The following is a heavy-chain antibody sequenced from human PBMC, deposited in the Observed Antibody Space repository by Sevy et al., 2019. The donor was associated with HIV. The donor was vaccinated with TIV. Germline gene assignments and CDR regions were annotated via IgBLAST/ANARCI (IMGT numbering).Heavy chain of an antibody. CDR3: SRRPYNWNSRLPSSYSYMDV. CDR1: GGSVRSRDYW. CDR2: MFYSGTT. V-gene: IGHV4-39*01. Sequence: LPETLSLTCSVSGGSVRSRDYWWGWVRQSPGKGLEWIGTMFYSGTTYSNPSLSSRVYMSVDTSKNQFFLELTSVTAADTALYFCSRRPYNWNSRLPSSYSYMDVWGEGTTVTVSS. D-gene: IGHD1-1*01. J-gene: IGHJ6*03.